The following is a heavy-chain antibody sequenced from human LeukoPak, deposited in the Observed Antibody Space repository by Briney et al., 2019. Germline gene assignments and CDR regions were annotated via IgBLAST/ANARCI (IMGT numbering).Heavy chain of an antibody. V-gene: IGHV4-30-2*01. D-gene: IGHD3-16*01. CDR1: RGSISSGGYY. J-gene: IGHJ5*02. CDR3: ARVDYQENWFDP. CDR2: IYHSGST. Sequence: PSETLSLTCTVSRGSISSGGYYWSWIRQPPGKGLDWIGYIYHSGSTYYNPSLKSRVTISVDRSKNQFSLKLSSVTAADTAVYYCARVDYQENWFDPWGQGTLVTVSS.